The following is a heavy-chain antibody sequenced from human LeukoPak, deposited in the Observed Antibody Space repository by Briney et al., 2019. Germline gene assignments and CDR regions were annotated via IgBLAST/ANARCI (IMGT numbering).Heavy chain of an antibody. D-gene: IGHD3-22*01. J-gene: IGHJ4*02. V-gene: IGHV1-2*06. CDR3: ARDQYYYDSSGYPTGL. Sequence: WASVKVSCKASGYTFTGYYMHWVRQAPGQGLEWMGRINPNSGGTNYAQKFQGRVTMTRDTSISTAYMELSRLRSDDTAVYYCARDQYYYDSSGYPTGLWGQGTLVTVSS. CDR1: GYTFTGYY. CDR2: INPNSGGT.